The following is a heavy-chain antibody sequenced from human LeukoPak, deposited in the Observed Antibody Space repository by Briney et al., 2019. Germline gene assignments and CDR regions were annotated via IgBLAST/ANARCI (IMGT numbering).Heavy chain of an antibody. V-gene: IGHV3-7*04. CDR2: INQDGSEK. Sequence: PGGSLRLSCAASGFSFNSYWMSWVRQAPGKGLEGVANINQDGSEKYYVDSVKGRFTIYRDNANSSLYLQMNSLRVEDTALYYCARGTWNFDLWGRGTLLSVSS. CDR1: GFSFNSYW. J-gene: IGHJ2*01. CDR3: ARGTWNFDL.